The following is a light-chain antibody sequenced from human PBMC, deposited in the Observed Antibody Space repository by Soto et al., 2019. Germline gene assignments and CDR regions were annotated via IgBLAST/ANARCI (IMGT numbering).Light chain of an antibody. J-gene: IGKJ1*01. CDR2: GAS. CDR1: QSVSSK. CDR3: QQYNSWLWT. V-gene: IGKV3-15*01. Sequence: EIVMTQSPATLSVSPGAGDPLSCRARQSVSSKLAWYQQKPGQAPRLLIYGASTRATGIPARFSGSGSGTEFTLIISSLQSEDSAVYYCQQYNSWLWTFGQGTKVDIK.